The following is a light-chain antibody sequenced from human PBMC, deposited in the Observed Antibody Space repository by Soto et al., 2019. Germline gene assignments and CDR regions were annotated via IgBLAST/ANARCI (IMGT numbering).Light chain of an antibody. J-gene: IGLJ1*01. V-gene: IGLV1-51*01. Sequence: QSVLTQPPSVSAAPGQKVTISCSGSSSNIGGNSVSWYQQLPGTAPKLLIYDDNKRPSGIPDRFSGSKSGTSATLGITGFQTGEEADYYCGSWDSSLSAYVLGTVTKVTV. CDR2: DDN. CDR1: SSNIGGNS. CDR3: GSWDSSLSAYV.